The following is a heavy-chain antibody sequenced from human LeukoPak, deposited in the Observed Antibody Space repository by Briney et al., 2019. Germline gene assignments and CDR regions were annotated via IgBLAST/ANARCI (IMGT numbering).Heavy chain of an antibody. CDR3: ARRAGAYSHPYDY. D-gene: IGHD4/OR15-4a*01. J-gene: IGHJ4*02. CDR1: GYTFTGYY. CDR2: INPNSGGT. V-gene: IGHV1-2*02. Sequence: GASVKASCKASGYTFTGYYMHWVRQAPGQGLEWMGWINPNSGGTNYAQKFQGRVTMTRDTSISTAYMELSRLRSDDTAVYYCARRAGAYSHPYDYWDQGTLVTVSS.